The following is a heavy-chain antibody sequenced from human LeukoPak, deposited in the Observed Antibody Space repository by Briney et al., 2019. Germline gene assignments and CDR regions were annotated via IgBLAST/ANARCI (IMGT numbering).Heavy chain of an antibody. Sequence: GGSLRLSCAASGFTFRSYGMHWVRQAPGKGLEWVALIWYDGSSKYYADSVKGRFTISRGNSKNTLYLQMNSLRAEDTAVYYCAKDGSGYCSSTSCRYYMDVWGKGTTVTVSS. V-gene: IGHV3-33*06. D-gene: IGHD2-2*01. CDR1: GFTFRSYG. CDR3: AKDGSGYCSSTSCRYYMDV. J-gene: IGHJ6*03. CDR2: IWYDGSSK.